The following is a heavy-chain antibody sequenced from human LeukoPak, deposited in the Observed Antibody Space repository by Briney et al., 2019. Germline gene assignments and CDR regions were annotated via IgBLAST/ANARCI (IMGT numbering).Heavy chain of an antibody. D-gene: IGHD3-10*01. J-gene: IGHJ6*04. CDR2: INHSGST. CDR3: ARISPLRITMVRGVNPNYYYGMDV. V-gene: IGHV4-34*01. Sequence: PSETLSLTCAVYAGSFSGYYWSWIRQPPGKGLEWIGEINHSGSTNYNPSLKSRVTISVDTSKNQFSLKLSSVTAADTAVYYCARISPLRITMVRGVNPNYYYGMDVWGKGTTVTVSS. CDR1: AGSFSGYY.